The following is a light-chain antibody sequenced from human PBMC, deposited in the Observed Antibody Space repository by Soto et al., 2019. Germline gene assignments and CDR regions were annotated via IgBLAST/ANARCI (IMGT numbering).Light chain of an antibody. J-gene: IGKJ1*01. CDR1: QSVSSSF. CDR2: AAS. CDR3: QEYGTSRK. V-gene: IGKV3-20*01. Sequence: EIVLTQSPGTLSLSPGERATLSCRASQSVSSSFLAWYQQRPGQAPRLLIYAASNTAPGIPDRFSGSGSGTDFTLTISRLEPEDFAVYYCQEYGTSRKCGQGTKGAIK.